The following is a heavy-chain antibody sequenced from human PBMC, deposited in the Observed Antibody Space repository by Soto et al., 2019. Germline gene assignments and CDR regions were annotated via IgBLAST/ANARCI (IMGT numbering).Heavy chain of an antibody. J-gene: IGHJ6*02. Sequence: GGSLRLSCAASGFTFSSYGMHWVRQAPGKGLEWVAVISYDGSNKYYADSVKGRFTISRDNSKNTLYLQMNSLRAEDTAVYYCAKVLPPYYDFWSGYYTTRPYYYYGMDVWGQGTTVTVSS. CDR3: AKVLPPYYDFWSGYYTTRPYYYYGMDV. V-gene: IGHV3-30*18. D-gene: IGHD3-3*01. CDR2: ISYDGSNK. CDR1: GFTFSSYG.